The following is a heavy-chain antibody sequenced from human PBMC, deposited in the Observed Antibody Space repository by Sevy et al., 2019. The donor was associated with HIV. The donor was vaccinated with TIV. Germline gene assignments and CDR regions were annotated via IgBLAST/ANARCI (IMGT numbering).Heavy chain of an antibody. V-gene: IGHV3-74*01. CDR2: MNTDGSST. CDR1: GFTFTNHW. D-gene: IGHD3-22*01. Sequence: GGSLRLSCAASGFTFTNHWMHWVRQAPGRGLVWVSRMNTDGSSTSYADSVKGRFTISRDNAKNTLFLQMNSLRVEDTGVFYCARGPPHSSGNFYVRDRWGQGALITVSS. CDR3: ARGPPHSSGNFYVRDR. J-gene: IGHJ4*02.